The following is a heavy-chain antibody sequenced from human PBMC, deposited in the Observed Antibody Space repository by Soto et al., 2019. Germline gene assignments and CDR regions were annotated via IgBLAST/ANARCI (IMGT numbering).Heavy chain of an antibody. CDR3: ARIDYTGSPLIDD. D-gene: IGHD1-26*01. CDR1: GFSLTLGRMA. Sequence: SGPTLVNPTETLTLTCSVSGFSLTLGRMAVTWIRQPPGTALGWLAHILSTGETSYATSLKTRVTISKDSSKRQVLLTMTNVDPVDTATYFCARIDYTGSPLIDDWGQGTLVTVSS. J-gene: IGHJ4*02. CDR2: ILSTGET. V-gene: IGHV2-26*01.